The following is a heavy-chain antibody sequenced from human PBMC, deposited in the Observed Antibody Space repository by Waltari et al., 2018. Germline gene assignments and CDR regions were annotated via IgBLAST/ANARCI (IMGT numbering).Heavy chain of an antibody. CDR2: IYYSGNT. D-gene: IGHD3-3*02. CDR1: GGSISSSSYY. V-gene: IGHV4-39*01. J-gene: IGHJ2*01. CDR3: ARMSIFWYFDL. Sequence: QLQLQESGPGLVKPSETLSLTCTVSGGSISSSSYYWGWILQPPGKGLDWIGSIYYSGNTDYNPSLKSRVTISVYTSKNQFYLKLSSVTAADTAVYYCARMSIFWYFDLWGRGTLVTVSS.